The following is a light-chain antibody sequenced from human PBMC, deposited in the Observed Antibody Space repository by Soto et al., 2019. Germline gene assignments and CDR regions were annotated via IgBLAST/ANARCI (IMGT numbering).Light chain of an antibody. Sequence: DIQMTQSPSTLSASVGDRVTITCRASQNISGSLAWYQQKPGKAPKLLIYEASNLKSGVPSRFSGSGSGTEYTLTISSLQPDDSASYYCQQYNGYWTFGQGTRVEMK. V-gene: IGKV1-5*03. CDR1: QNISGS. CDR3: QQYNGYWT. J-gene: IGKJ1*01. CDR2: EAS.